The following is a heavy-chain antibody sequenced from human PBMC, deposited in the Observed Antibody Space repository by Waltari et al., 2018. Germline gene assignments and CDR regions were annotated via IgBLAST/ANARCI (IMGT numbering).Heavy chain of an antibody. CDR2: INAGNGKT. CDR3: ARAGCLEWLTLNNWFDP. J-gene: IGHJ5*02. V-gene: IGHV1-3*01. CDR1: GYTFTSYA. Sequence: QVQLVQSGAEVKKPGASVKVSCKASGYTFTSYAMHWVRQAPGQRLEWMGWINAGNGKTKYSQKCQGRVTITRDTSASTAYMELSSLRSEDTAVYDCARAGCLEWLTLNNWFDPWGQGTLVTVSS. D-gene: IGHD3-3*01.